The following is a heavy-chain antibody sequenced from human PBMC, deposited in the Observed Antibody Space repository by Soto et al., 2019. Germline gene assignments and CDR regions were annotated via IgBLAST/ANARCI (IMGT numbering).Heavy chain of an antibody. CDR3: ARGYYYGSGVSQYYFDY. CDR1: GFTFSDHY. CDR2: TRNKANSYTT. J-gene: IGHJ4*02. V-gene: IGHV3-72*01. Sequence: PGGSLRLSCAASGFTFSDHYMDWVRQAPGKGLEWVGRTRNKANSYTTEYAASVKGRFTISRDDSKNSLYLQMNSLKTEDTAVYYCARGYYYGSGVSQYYFDYWGQGTLVTVSS. D-gene: IGHD3-10*01.